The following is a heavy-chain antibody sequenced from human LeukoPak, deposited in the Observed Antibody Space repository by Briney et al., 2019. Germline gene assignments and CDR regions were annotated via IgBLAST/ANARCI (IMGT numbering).Heavy chain of an antibody. CDR1: GFTVSSKY. J-gene: IGHJ4*02. CDR3: AIGHYRNIPG. V-gene: IGHV3-66*01. Sequence: GGSLRLSCAASGFTVSSKYMNWVRQAPGKGVDWVSVIYTDGSTYYADSVRARFSISRDDSKNTPSLQMNSLRAEDTAVYYCAIGHYRNIPGWGQGTLVTVSS. D-gene: IGHD1/OR15-1a*01. CDR2: IYTDGST.